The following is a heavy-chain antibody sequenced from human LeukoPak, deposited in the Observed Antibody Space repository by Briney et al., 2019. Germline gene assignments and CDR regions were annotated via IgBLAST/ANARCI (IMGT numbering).Heavy chain of an antibody. J-gene: IGHJ6*02. CDR3: CLGSVSCDDSSGMDV. D-gene: IGHD2-2*01. CDR1: GYTFTSYY. V-gene: IGHV1-46*01. Sequence: ASVKVSCKASGYTFTSYYMHWVRQAPGQGLEWMGIINPSGGSTSYAQKFQGRVTMTRDTSTSTVYMELSSLRSEDTAVYYCCLGSVSCDDSSGMDVWGQGTTVTVSS. CDR2: INPSGGST.